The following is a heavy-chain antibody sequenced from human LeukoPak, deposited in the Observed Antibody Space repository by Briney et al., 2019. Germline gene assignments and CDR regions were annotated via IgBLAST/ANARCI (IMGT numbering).Heavy chain of an antibody. CDR2: IYDSGNT. CDR3: AKGEGDY. J-gene: IGHJ4*02. D-gene: IGHD2-21*01. CDR1: GGSISSYY. Sequence: SETLSLTCTVSGGSISSYYWSWIRQPPGKGLEWLEYIYDSGNTNYNPSLKSRLTISVDTSKNQFSLKLSSVTAADTAVYYCAKGEGDYWGQGTLVTVSS. V-gene: IGHV4-59*01.